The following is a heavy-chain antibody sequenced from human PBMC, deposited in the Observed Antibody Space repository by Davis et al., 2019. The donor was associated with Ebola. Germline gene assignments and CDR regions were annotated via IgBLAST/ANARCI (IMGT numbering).Heavy chain of an antibody. CDR1: GFSFKDFG. J-gene: IGHJ5*01. CDR3: ARVNAVTGYSRFDS. CDR2: IWYDGRNQ. D-gene: IGHD3-9*01. Sequence: GESLKISCEASGFSFKDFGMHWVRQAPGKGLEWVAFIWYDGRNQHYIDSVKGRFTISRDNAKNSLYLRLNSLRAEDTALYHCARVNAVTGYSRFDSWGQGTLVTVSS. V-gene: IGHV3-33*01.